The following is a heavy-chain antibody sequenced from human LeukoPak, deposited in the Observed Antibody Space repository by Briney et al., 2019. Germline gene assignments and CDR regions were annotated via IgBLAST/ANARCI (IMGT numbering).Heavy chain of an antibody. Sequence: GASVKVSCKTSGYSFTNYGITWVRQAPGQGLEWMGWISGYNSKPFYAQNFQGGVTMTTDTSTSTAYMELRSLRSDDTAVYYCARVFLPDYDILTGYYGPNSNYYYYYMDVWGKGTTVTISS. D-gene: IGHD3-9*01. V-gene: IGHV1-18*01. J-gene: IGHJ6*03. CDR1: GYSFTNYG. CDR3: ARVFLPDYDILTGYYGPNSNYYYYYMDV. CDR2: ISGYNSKP.